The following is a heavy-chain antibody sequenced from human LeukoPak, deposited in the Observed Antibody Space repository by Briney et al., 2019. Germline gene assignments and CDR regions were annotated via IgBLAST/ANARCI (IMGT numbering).Heavy chain of an antibody. CDR1: GFTFSDYH. CDR3: ARDNVAGIVSGVVAP. Sequence: GGSLRLSCAASGFTFSDYHMSSIPQAPGKGLEWDSYISSSGSTIYYADSVKRRFTISRDNAKNSLYLQMNSLRAEDTAVYYCARDNVAGIVSGVVAPWGQGTLVTVSS. V-gene: IGHV3-11*01. D-gene: IGHD6-19*01. CDR2: ISSSGSTI. J-gene: IGHJ5*02.